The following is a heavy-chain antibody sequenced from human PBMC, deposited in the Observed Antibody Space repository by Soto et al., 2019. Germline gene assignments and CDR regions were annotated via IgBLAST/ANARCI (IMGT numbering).Heavy chain of an antibody. J-gene: IGHJ3*02. Sequence: QVQLVESGGGLVKPGGSLRLYCAASGFTFSDYYMSWIRQAPGQGLEWGSYISSSGSTIYYADSVKGRFTISRDNAKYCLYLKMNSLRVYDTAVYNCARVRSGSYDYSDYYGAFDIWGKGTMVTVSS. D-gene: IGHD4-17*01. V-gene: IGHV3-11*01. CDR1: GFTFSDYY. CDR2: ISSSGSTI. CDR3: ARVRSGSYDYSDYYGAFDI.